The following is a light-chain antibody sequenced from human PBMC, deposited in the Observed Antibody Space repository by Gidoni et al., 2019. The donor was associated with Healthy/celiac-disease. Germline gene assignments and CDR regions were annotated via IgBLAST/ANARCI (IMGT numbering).Light chain of an antibody. V-gene: IGKV1-33*01. CDR2: DAS. Sequence: DIQMTQSPSSLSASVGDRVTITCQASQDISNYLNWYQQKPGKAPKLLIYDASNLETGVPSRFSGSGSGTDFTFTISSLQPEDIATYYCQQYDNSFGQXTKLEIK. CDR3: QQYDNS. CDR1: QDISNY. J-gene: IGKJ2*01.